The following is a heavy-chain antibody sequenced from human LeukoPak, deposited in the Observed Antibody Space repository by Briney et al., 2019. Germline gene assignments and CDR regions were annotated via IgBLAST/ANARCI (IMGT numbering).Heavy chain of an antibody. CDR3: ARDKYYDFWSGYLGVFQH. CDR2: IYYSGST. V-gene: IGHV4-39*07. Sequence: PSETLSLTCTVSGVSISSSNSYWGWIRQPPGKGLEWIGSIYYSGSTYYNPSLKSRVTISVDTSKNQFSLKLSSVTAADTAVYYCARDKYYDFWSGYLGVFQHWGQGTLVTVSS. CDR1: GVSISSSNSY. J-gene: IGHJ1*01. D-gene: IGHD3-3*01.